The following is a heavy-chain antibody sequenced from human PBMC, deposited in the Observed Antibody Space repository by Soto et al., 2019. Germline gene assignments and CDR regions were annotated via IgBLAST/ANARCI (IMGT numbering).Heavy chain of an antibody. CDR1: GGKFSSHS. Sequence: GFLRLGWAVSGGKFSSHSVNWVRQAPGKGLEWVSSISSSSSYIYYADSVKGRFTISRDNAKNSLYLQMNSLRAEDTAVYYCARIGGYEFIYWGQGTLVTVSS. J-gene: IGHJ4*02. V-gene: IGHV3-21*01. CDR3: ARIGGYEFIY. D-gene: IGHD5-12*01. CDR2: ISSSSSYI.